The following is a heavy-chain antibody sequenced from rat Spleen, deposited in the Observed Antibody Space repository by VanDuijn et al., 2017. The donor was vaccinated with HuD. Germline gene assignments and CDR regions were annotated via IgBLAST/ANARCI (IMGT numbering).Heavy chain of an antibody. CDR2: ISYDDNNI. D-gene: IGHD5-1*01. CDR3: ARHPQLGVFWYFDF. Sequence: EVQLVESGGGLVQPGRSLKLSCAASGFTFSNFGMHWIRQAPTKGLEWVASISYDDNNIYYRDSVRGRFTISRDNAKSTLYLQMDSLRSEDTATYYCARHPQLGVFWYFDFWGPGTMITVSS. J-gene: IGHJ1*01. CDR1: GFTFSNFG. V-gene: IGHV5-19*01.